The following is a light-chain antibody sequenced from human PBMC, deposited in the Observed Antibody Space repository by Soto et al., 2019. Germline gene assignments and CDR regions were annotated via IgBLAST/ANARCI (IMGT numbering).Light chain of an antibody. CDR2: GAS. V-gene: IGKV3-20*01. CDR3: QQYGSSPLYT. CDR1: QSVSSSY. J-gene: IGKJ2*01. Sequence: EIVLTQSPGTLSLSPGERATLSCRASQSVSSSYLAWYQQKPGQAPRLLIYGASSRATGIPDRFSGSGSGTYFTLTISRLEPEDFAVYYCQQYGSSPLYTFGQGNKLEIK.